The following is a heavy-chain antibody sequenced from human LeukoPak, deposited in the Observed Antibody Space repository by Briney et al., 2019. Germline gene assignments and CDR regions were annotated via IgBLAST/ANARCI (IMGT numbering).Heavy chain of an antibody. CDR1: GFTFSSYE. CDR2: ISSSGSTI. J-gene: IGHJ6*02. D-gene: IGHD2-2*01. CDR3: ARGSSSTNGFHGMDV. V-gene: IGHV3-48*03. Sequence: PGGSLRLSCAASGFTFSSYEMNWVRQAPGKGLEWVSYISSSGSTIYYADSVKGRFTISRDNAKNSLYPQMNSLRAEDTAVYYCARGSSSTNGFHGMDVWGQGTTVTVSS.